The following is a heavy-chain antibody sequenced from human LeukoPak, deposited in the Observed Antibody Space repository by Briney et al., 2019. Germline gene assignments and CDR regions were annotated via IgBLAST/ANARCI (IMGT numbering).Heavy chain of an antibody. J-gene: IGHJ4*02. V-gene: IGHV3-7*01. CDR1: GFTFSSYW. Sequence: GGSLRLSCAASGFTFSSYWMSWVRQAPGKGPEWVANIKQDGSEKYYVDSVKGRFTISRDNAKNSLYLQMNILRAEDTAVYYCARPAHMGLRCFDWLSYPEDYWGQGTLVTVSS. CDR2: IKQDGSEK. CDR3: ARPAHMGLRCFDWLSYPEDY. D-gene: IGHD3-9*01.